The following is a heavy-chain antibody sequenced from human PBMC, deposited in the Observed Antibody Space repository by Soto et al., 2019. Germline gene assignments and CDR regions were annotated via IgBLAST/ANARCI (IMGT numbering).Heavy chain of an antibody. Sequence: QVQLVQSGAEVKKPGASVKVSCKASGYTFTSYGISWVRQAPGQGLEWMGWISAYNGNTNYAQKLQGRVTMTTDTXXSPAYMELRSLRSDDTAVYYCASGERGTTVVTMDYWGQGTLVTVSS. D-gene: IGHD4-17*01. CDR3: ASGERGTTVVTMDY. V-gene: IGHV1-18*01. CDR2: ISAYNGNT. J-gene: IGHJ4*02. CDR1: GYTFTSYG.